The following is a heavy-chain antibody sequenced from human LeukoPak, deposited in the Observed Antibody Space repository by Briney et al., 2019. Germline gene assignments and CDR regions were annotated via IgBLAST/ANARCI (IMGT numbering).Heavy chain of an antibody. J-gene: IGHJ5*02. CDR3: AKDPRRIAEAAASWFDP. Sequence: GGSLRLSCAASGFTFSSYAMSWVRQAPGKGLEWVSAISGSGGSTYYADSVKGRFTISRDNSKNTLYLQMNSLRAEDTAVYYCAKDPRRIAEAAASWFDPWGQGTLVTVSS. CDR2: ISGSGGST. V-gene: IGHV3-23*01. CDR1: GFTFSSYA. D-gene: IGHD6-19*01.